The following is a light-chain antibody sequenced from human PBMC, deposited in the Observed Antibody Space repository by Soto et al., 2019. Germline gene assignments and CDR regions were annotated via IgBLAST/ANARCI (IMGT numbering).Light chain of an antibody. CDR1: SGHSSYA. J-gene: IGLJ2*01. CDR2: LNSDGSH. V-gene: IGLV4-69*01. CDR3: QTWGSGIQV. Sequence: QLVLTQSPSASASLGASVKLTCTLNSGHSSYAIAWHRQQPEKGPRYLMKLNSDGSHNKGDGIPDRFSGSSSGTERYLTISSLQSEDEADYYCQTWGSGIQVFGGGTKLTVL.